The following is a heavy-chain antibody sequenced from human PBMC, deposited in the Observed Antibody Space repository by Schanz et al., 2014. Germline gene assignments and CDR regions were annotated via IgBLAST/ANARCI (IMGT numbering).Heavy chain of an antibody. Sequence: EVQLVASGGGLIQPGGSLRLSCAASGFIFGSSVMAWVRQAPGKGLEWVSGITGASDHIDYAESVKGRFTVSRDNSKNTLYLQLNSLRAEDTAVYYCARDFHGYGPHLDYWGQGSLVTVSS. CDR1: GFIFGSSV. CDR3: ARDFHGYGPHLDY. J-gene: IGHJ4*02. V-gene: IGHV3-23*04. D-gene: IGHD5-12*01. CDR2: ITGASDHI.